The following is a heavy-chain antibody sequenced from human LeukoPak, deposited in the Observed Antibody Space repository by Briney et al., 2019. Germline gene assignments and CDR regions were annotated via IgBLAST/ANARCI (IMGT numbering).Heavy chain of an antibody. Sequence: VESLKISCKGSGYSFTSYWIGWVRQMPGKGLEWVGIIYPGDSDTRYSPSFQGQVTISADKSISTAYLQWSSLKASDTAMYYCARHAHSYYYDSSGTADYWGQGTLVTVSS. D-gene: IGHD3-22*01. CDR3: ARHAHSYYYDSSGTADY. V-gene: IGHV5-51*01. CDR2: IYPGDSDT. CDR1: GYSFTSYW. J-gene: IGHJ4*02.